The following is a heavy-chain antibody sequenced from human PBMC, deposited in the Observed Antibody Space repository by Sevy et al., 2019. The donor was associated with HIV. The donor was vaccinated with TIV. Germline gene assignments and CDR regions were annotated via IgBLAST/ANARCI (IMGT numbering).Heavy chain of an antibody. CDR2: SDPKDGEI. CDR3: ARDRGQLEREPIDY. V-gene: IGHV1-24*01. Sequence: ASVKVSCKVTGYSLSKLTIHWVRQAPGKGLEWMGSSDPKDGEIIYAQTFQGRLTMTTDTSTSTAYMELRSLRSDDTAVYYCARDRGQLEREPIDYWGQGTLVTVSS. D-gene: IGHD1-1*01. J-gene: IGHJ4*02. CDR1: GYSLSKLT.